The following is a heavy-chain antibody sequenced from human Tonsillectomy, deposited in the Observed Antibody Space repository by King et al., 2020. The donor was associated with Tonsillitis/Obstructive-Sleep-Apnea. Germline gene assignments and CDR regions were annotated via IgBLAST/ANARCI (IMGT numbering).Heavy chain of an antibody. Sequence: PLQESGPGLVKPSETLSLTCTVSGGSVSSGSYYWSWIRQPPGKGLEWIGYIYYSGSTNYNPSLKSRVTISVDTSKNQFSLKLSSVTAADTAVYYCARVDWNPSYYYYMDVWGKGTTVTVSS. D-gene: IGHD1-1*01. J-gene: IGHJ6*03. CDR1: GGSVSSGSYY. CDR3: ARVDWNPSYYYYMDV. CDR2: IYYSGST. V-gene: IGHV4-61*01.